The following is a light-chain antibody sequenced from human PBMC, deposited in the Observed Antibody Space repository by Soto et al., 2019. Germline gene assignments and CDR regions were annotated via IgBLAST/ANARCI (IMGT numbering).Light chain of an antibody. J-gene: IGKJ5*01. V-gene: IGKV3-15*01. CDR3: QQYNNWPPT. CDR1: QSVSSN. CDR2: GAS. Sequence: EIVMTQSPATLSVSPGERATLSCRASQSVSSNLAWYQQKPGQAPRLLIYGASTRATGIPARFSGSGSGTEFTLTISSLQSEDFAVYYCQQYNNWPPTFGQGTRPEIK.